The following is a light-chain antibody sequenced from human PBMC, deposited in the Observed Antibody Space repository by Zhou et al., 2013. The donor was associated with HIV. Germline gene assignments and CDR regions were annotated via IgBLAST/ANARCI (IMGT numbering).Light chain of an antibody. Sequence: PGARATLSCRASQSVDTYLAWYQQRPGQPPRLLIYDASTRATGVPVRFSGSGSGTEFTLSIANLQSEDVAVYYCQQYGSSPQTSGQGTRLEIK. J-gene: IGKJ2*01. CDR3: QQYGSSPQT. CDR2: DAS. CDR1: QSVDTY. V-gene: IGKV3-15*01.